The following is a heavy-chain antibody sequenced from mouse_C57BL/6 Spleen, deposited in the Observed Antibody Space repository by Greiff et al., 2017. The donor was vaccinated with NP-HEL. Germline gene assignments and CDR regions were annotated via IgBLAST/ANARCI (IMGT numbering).Heavy chain of an antibody. D-gene: IGHD2-2*01. CDR1: GYTFTDYY. CDR3: ARGRSIYYGYDGNYFDY. CDR2: INPNNGGT. Sequence: VQLQQSGPELVKPGASVKISCKASGYTFTDYYMNWVKQSHGKSLEWIGDINPNNGGTSYNQKFKGKATLTVDKSSSTAYMELRSLTSEDSAVYYCARGRSIYYGYDGNYFDYWGQGTTLTVSS. V-gene: IGHV1-26*01. J-gene: IGHJ2*01.